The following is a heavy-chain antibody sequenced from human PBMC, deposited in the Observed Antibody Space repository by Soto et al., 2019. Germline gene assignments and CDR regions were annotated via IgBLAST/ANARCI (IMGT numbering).Heavy chain of an antibody. CDR1: GFTFSRYS. Sequence: GGSLRLSCAASGFTFSRYSMNWVRQAPGKGLEWVSSISSSSSYIYYADSVKGRFTISRDNAKNSLYLQMNSLRAEDTAVYYCARVSDYYDSSVPDAFDIWGQGTMVTVSS. CDR3: ARVSDYYDSSVPDAFDI. V-gene: IGHV3-21*04. CDR2: ISSSSSYI. J-gene: IGHJ3*02. D-gene: IGHD3-22*01.